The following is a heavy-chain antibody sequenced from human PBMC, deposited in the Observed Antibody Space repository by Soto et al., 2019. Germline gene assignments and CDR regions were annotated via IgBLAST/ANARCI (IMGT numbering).Heavy chain of an antibody. V-gene: IGHV4-59*01. CDR1: GGSISSYY. Sequence: SETLSLTCTVSGGSISSYYWSWIRQPPGKGLEWIGYIYYSGSTNYNPSLKSRVTISVDTSKNQFSLKLSSVTAADTAVYYCARERPMVRGAIKNYYGMDVWGQGTTVTVSS. D-gene: IGHD3-10*01. CDR2: IYYSGST. J-gene: IGHJ6*02. CDR3: ARERPMVRGAIKNYYGMDV.